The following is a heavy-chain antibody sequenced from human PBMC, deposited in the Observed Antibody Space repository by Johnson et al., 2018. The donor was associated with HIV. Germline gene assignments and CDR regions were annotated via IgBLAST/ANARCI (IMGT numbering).Heavy chain of an antibody. CDR3: ARDRRVGYTTDDAFDI. CDR1: GFTFDDYG. V-gene: IGHV3-20*04. J-gene: IGHJ3*02. CDR2: INWNGGST. Sequence: MQLVESGGGVVRPGGSLRLSCAASGFTFDDYGMSWVRQAPGKGLEWVSGINWNGGSTGYAPSVKGRFTISRDNAKNSLYMKMNSLIAEETALYYCARDRRVGYTTDDAFDIWGQGTMVTVSS. D-gene: IGHD5-18*01.